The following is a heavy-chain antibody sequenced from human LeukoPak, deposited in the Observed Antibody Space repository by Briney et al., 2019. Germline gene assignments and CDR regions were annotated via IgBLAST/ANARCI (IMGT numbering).Heavy chain of an antibody. D-gene: IGHD3-10*01. CDR2: IPYSGSI. Sequence: SETLSLTCTVSGVSISNYYWSWIRQPPGKGLDWIGYIPYSGSISYKSSLESRITISRDTAKNQFSLNLTSVTAADTAVYYCARVRLSGSFFDDWGQGTLVTVSS. V-gene: IGHV4-59*01. J-gene: IGHJ4*02. CDR1: GVSISNYY. CDR3: ARVRLSGSFFDD.